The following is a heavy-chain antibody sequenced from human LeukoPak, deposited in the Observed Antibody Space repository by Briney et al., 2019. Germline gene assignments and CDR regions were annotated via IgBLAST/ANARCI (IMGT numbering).Heavy chain of an antibody. J-gene: IGHJ3*02. Sequence: ASVKVSCKTSGYTFTDYYIHWVRQAPGQGLEWMGRINPNSGGTDYAQRFQGRVTMTWETSISTVYTEMTGLRSDDTALLFCARGLSTAWFGGFNDSLDIWGQGTLVTVSS. V-gene: IGHV1-2*02. CDR1: GYTFTDYY. D-gene: IGHD3-10*01. CDR2: INPNSGGT. CDR3: ARGLSTAWFGGFNDSLDI.